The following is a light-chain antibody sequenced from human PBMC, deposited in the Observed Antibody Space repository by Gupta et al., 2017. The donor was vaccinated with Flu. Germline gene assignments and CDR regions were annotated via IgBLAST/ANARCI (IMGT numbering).Light chain of an antibody. V-gene: IGKV1-5*03. CDR1: QSISNR. Sequence: SPSTLSASVGDRVTITCRASQSISNRLAWYQQKAGKPPKILIYKASTLEGGVPSRFSGSGSGTQFTLTISSLQPDDFATYYCQQYDYYWTFGQGTKVAI. CDR2: KAS. CDR3: QQYDYYWT. J-gene: IGKJ1*01.